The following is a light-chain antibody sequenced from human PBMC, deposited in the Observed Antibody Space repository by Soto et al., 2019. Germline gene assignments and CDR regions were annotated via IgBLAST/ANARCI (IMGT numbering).Light chain of an antibody. J-gene: IGLJ1*01. CDR1: SSDIGAYNY. CDR2: EVT. CDR3: SSYSSTSTLYV. Sequence: QSALTQPASVSGSPGQSITISCIGTSSDIGAYNYVSWYQQHPGKVPKLMIYEVTNRPSGLSNRFSSSKSGNTASLTISGLQAEDEAEYFCSSYSSTSTLYVFGTGTKVTVL. V-gene: IGLV2-14*01.